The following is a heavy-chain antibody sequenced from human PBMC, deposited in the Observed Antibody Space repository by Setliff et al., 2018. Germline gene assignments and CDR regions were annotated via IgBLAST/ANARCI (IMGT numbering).Heavy chain of an antibody. V-gene: IGHV3-15*05. CDR1: GLTFADAW. CDR3: AADFPGGAFPFDY. CDR2: VRSNSVGGTT. D-gene: IGHD2-8*02. J-gene: IGHJ4*02. Sequence: GGSLRLSCTASGLTFADAWMNWVRQAPGKGLEWVARVRSNSVGGTTEYGAPVKGRFTISRDNAENTLYLQMNSLRPDDTALYYCAADFPGGAFPFDYLGQGTMVTVSS.